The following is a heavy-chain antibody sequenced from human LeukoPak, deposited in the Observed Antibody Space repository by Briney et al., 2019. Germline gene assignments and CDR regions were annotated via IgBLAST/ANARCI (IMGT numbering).Heavy chain of an antibody. D-gene: IGHD3-10*02. CDR2: LSPSGGIT. J-gene: IGHJ4*02. Sequence: GGSLRLSCAASGFTFSTYAMSWVRQAPGKGLEWVSALSPSGGITYYEDSVKGRFTISRDNSKNTLYLRMNSLRAEDTAVYYCARGVNYFVLEYWGQGTLVTISS. CDR1: GFTFSTYA. V-gene: IGHV3-23*01. CDR3: ARGVNYFVLEY.